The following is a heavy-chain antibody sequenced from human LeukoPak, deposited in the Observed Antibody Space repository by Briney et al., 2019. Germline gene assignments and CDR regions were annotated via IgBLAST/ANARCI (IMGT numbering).Heavy chain of an antibody. CDR3: AKQGDSGSSEIDY. Sequence: GASVTLWCGVSGVTFVSYAMSWVSQDPRKGLEWVSAISGSGGSTYYAASVKGRFTISRDNSKNTLYLPMNSLRAEDTAVYYCAKQGDSGSSEIDYWGQGTLVTVSS. V-gene: IGHV3-23*01. CDR1: GVTFVSYA. D-gene: IGHD1-26*01. J-gene: IGHJ4*02. CDR2: ISGSGGST.